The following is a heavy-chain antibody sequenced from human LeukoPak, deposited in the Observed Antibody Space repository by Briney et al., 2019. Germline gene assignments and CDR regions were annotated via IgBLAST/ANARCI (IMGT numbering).Heavy chain of an antibody. CDR1: GFTLSSYE. D-gene: IGHD5-24*01. V-gene: IGHV3-48*03. J-gene: IGHJ4*02. Sequence: TGGSLRLSCAASGFTLSSYEMNWVRLAPGKGLEWISYISRTGNSIYYADSVKGRFTISRDNAKNTLYLQMTSLRAEDTAVYYCASPGERDGYNYDYWGQGTLVTVSS. CDR3: ASPGERDGYNYDY. CDR2: ISRTGNSI.